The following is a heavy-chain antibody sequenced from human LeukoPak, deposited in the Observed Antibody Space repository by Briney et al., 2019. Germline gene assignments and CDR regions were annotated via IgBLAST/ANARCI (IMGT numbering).Heavy chain of an antibody. D-gene: IGHD2-2*01. V-gene: IGHV1-18*01. CDR2: ISAYNGNT. CDR1: AHTFTTYG. Sequence: GASVTVSSTASAHTFTTYGVSWARQAPGHGLEWIGWISAYNGNTNYAPKLQGRGSMTTDTATGTASMELRSLRADDTAVYYCARDYVPSTSYDCYYLDVWGKGTTVTVSS. J-gene: IGHJ6*03. CDR3: ARDYVPSTSYDCYYLDV.